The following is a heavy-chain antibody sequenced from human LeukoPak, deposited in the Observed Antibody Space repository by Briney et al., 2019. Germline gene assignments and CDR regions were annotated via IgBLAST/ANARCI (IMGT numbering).Heavy chain of an antibody. CDR3: ARRRPNYGDYDY. CDR2: IYTSGSSNYNT. V-gene: IGHV4-4*07. J-gene: IGHJ4*02. CDR1: GGSISSYY. D-gene: IGHD4-17*01. Sequence: SETLSLTCTVSGGSISSYYWSWIRQPAGKGLEWIGRIYTSGSSNYNTNYNPSLKSRVTMSVDTSKNQFSLRLNSVTAADTAVYYCARRRPNYGDYDYWGQGTLGTVSS.